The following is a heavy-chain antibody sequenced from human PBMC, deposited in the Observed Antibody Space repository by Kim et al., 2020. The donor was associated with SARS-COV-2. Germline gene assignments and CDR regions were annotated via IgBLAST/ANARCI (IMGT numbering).Heavy chain of an antibody. CDR2: IIPIFGTA. J-gene: IGHJ6*02. CDR3: ARDQGGIEAISGYYYGMDV. CDR1: GGTFSSYA. V-gene: IGHV1-69*13. D-gene: IGHD1-26*01. Sequence: SVKVSCKASGGTFSSYAISWVRQAPGQGLEWMGGIIPIFGTANYAQKFQGRVTITADESTSTAYMELSSLRSEDTAVYYCARDQGGIEAISGYYYGMDVWGQGTTVTVSS.